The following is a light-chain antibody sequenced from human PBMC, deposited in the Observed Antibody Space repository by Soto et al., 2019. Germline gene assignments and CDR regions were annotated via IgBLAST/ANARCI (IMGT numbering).Light chain of an antibody. CDR3: QQYEDFPLT. V-gene: IGKV1-33*01. CDR1: QDISNY. J-gene: IGKJ5*01. Sequence: DIEMTQSPSSLSASVGDRVTITCQASQDISNYLNWYQQKTGRAPKLLIYDASSLESGVSSRFSGRGSGTHFTFTISSLQPDDIATYYCQQYEDFPLTFGQGTRLDIK. CDR2: DAS.